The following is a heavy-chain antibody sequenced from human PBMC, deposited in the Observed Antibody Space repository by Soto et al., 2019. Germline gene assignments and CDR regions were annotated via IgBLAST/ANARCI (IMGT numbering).Heavy chain of an antibody. J-gene: IGHJ6*02. CDR2: IIPLLGTA. CDR1: EGTFSSYS. D-gene: IGHD6-25*01. Sequence: ASVKVSCKASEGTFSSYSITWVRQAPGQRLEWMGEIIPLLGTANYAQKFQGRVTITGDKSTSTIYMGLSSLRSDDTAVYYCARDPVDLFGYMDVWGQGTTVTVSS. V-gene: IGHV1-69*08. CDR3: ARDPVDLFGYMDV.